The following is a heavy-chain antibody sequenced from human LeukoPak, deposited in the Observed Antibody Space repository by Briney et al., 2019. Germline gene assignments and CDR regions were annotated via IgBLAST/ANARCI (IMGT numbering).Heavy chain of an antibody. Sequence: GASVKVSCKASGYTFTGYYMHWVRQAPGQGLEWMGWINPNSGGTNYAQKFQGRVTMTRDTSISTAYMELSRLRSDDTAVYYCARVRGGDSLRYFDWLSHLFDYWGQGTLVTVSS. V-gene: IGHV1-2*02. D-gene: IGHD3-9*01. CDR2: INPNSGGT. CDR3: ARVRGGDSLRYFDWLSHLFDY. CDR1: GYTFTGYY. J-gene: IGHJ4*02.